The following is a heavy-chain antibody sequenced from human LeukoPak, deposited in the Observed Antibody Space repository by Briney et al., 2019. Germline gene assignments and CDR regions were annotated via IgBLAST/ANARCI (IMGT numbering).Heavy chain of an antibody. CDR1: GFTVSSNY. Sequence: GGSLRLSCAASGFTVSSNYMSWVRQAPGKGLEWVSVIYSGGSTYYADSVKGRFTISRDNSKNPLYLQMNSLRAEDTAVYYCARVQEVGAWGGISYYYYMDVWGKGTTVSVSS. J-gene: IGHJ6*03. V-gene: IGHV3-53*01. CDR3: ARVQEVGAWGGISYYYYMDV. CDR2: IYSGGST. D-gene: IGHD1-26*01.